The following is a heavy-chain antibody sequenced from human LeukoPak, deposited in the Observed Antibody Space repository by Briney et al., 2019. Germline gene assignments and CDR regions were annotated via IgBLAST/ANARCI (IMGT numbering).Heavy chain of an antibody. D-gene: IGHD4-17*01. J-gene: IGHJ4*02. Sequence: GGSLRLSCAASGFTVSSNYMSWVRQAAGKGLEWVSVIYSGGTTYCADSVKGRFTISRDNSKNTLYLQMNSLRAEDTAVYYCAKDRDGDEPYYFDYWGQGTLVTVSS. V-gene: IGHV3-53*01. CDR1: GFTVSSNY. CDR3: AKDRDGDEPYYFDY. CDR2: IYSGGTT.